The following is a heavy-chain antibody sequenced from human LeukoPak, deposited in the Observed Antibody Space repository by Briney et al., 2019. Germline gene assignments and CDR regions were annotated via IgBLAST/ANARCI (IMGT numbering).Heavy chain of an antibody. J-gene: IGHJ3*02. Sequence: GGSLRLSCAAPGFTFDDYAMHWVRQAPGKGLEWVSGISWNSGSIGYADSVKGRFTISRDNAKNSLYLQMNSLRAEDTALYYCAKDILLAAAADWGAFDIWGQGTMVTVSS. CDR2: ISWNSGSI. CDR3: AKDILLAAAADWGAFDI. D-gene: IGHD6-13*01. CDR1: GFTFDDYA. V-gene: IGHV3-9*01.